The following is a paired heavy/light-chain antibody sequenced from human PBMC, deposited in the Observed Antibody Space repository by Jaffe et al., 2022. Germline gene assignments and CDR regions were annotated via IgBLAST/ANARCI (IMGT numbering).Heavy chain of an antibody. CDR3: ARQTQYGGYWPTPGPYLEY. CDR2: VYQSGST. V-gene: IGHV4-38-2*02. CDR1: GYSINNGYY. Sequence: HVQLQESGPGLVTPSETLSLTCTVSGYSINNGYYWGWIRRPPGKGLEWIASVYQSGSTYYSPSLKSRVTVSFDTSNNQFSLKLNSVTAADTAVYYCARQTQYGGYWPTPGPYLEYWGQGTLVTVSS. J-gene: IGHJ4*02. D-gene: IGHD5-12*01.
Light chain of an antibody. Sequence: QSALTQPASVSGSPGQSITISCTGTSSDVGGYNYVSWYQHHPGKAPKLIIFEVNDRPSGVSDRFSGSKSGNTASLTISGLQAEDEADYFCSSFRSNMVVFGGGTKLTVL. V-gene: IGLV2-14*01. CDR2: EVN. J-gene: IGLJ2*01. CDR3: SSFRSNMVV. CDR1: SSDVGGYNY.